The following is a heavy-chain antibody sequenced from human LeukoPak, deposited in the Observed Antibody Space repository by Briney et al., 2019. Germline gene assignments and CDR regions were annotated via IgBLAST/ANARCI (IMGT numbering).Heavy chain of an antibody. J-gene: IGHJ3*02. V-gene: IGHV3-23*01. CDR1: GFTFSSYA. CDR3: AREDYGDYGAFDI. D-gene: IGHD4-17*01. Sequence: PGGSLRLSCAASGFTFSSYAMGWVRQAPGKGLEWVSAISGSGTSTYYADSLKGRFTMSRDNSKNTLYLQMNSLRAEDTAVYYCAREDYGDYGAFDIWGQGTMVTVSS. CDR2: ISGSGTST.